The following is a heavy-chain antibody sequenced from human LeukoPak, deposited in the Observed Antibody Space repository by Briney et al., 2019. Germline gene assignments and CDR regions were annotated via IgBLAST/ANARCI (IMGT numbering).Heavy chain of an antibody. CDR1: GGSISLYY. V-gene: IGHV4-59*01. CDR2: FYDTRSP. D-gene: IGHD3-10*01. Sequence: TSETLSLTCTVSGGSISLYYWSWIRQPPGKGLEWIGYFYDTRSPKYNPSLERRVTISVDMSRNQFSLNLTSVTAADTAVYYCARGRGSLTFWGQGTLATVSS. J-gene: IGHJ4*02. CDR3: ARGRGSLTF.